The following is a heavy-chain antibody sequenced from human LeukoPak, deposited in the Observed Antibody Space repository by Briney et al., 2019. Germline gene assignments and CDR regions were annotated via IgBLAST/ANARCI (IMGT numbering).Heavy chain of an antibody. CDR1: GYTFTGYY. J-gene: IGHJ4*02. D-gene: IGHD6-19*01. V-gene: IGHV1-2*02. CDR2: INPNSGGT. CDR3: ARAVAGYFDY. Sequence: ASVKVSCKASGYTFTGYYMHWVRQAPGQGLEWMGWINPNSGGTNYAQKFQGRVTMTRDTSTSTVYMELSSLRSEDTAVYYCARAVAGYFDYWGQGTLVTVSS.